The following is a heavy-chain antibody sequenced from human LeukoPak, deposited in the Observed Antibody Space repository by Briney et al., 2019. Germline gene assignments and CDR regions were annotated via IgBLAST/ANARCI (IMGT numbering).Heavy chain of an antibody. Sequence: GGSLRLSCAASGFRFDDYGMTWVRQAPGKGLEWVATINGNGGSTGYADSVKGRFTISRDNSKNTLYLQMNSLRAEDTAVYYCARDGVTMVRGVKVLDYYYYYMDVWGKGTTVTISS. J-gene: IGHJ6*03. V-gene: IGHV3-20*04. CDR3: ARDGVTMVRGVKVLDYYYYYMDV. CDR1: GFRFDDYG. CDR2: INGNGGST. D-gene: IGHD3-10*01.